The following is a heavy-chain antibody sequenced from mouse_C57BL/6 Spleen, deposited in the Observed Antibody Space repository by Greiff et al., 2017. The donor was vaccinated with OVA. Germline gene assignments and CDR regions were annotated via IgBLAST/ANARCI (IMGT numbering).Heavy chain of an antibody. CDR1: GYTFTSYW. CDR3: ARGYGYD. D-gene: IGHD2-2*01. J-gene: IGHJ3*01. CDR2: IDPSDSYT. Sequence: QVQLQQPGAELVLPGASVKLSCKASGYTFTSYWMHWVRQRPGQGLEWIGEIDPSDSYTNYNQKFTGKSTLTVDKSSSTAYMQLSSLTSEDSAVYYCARGYGYDWGQGTLVTVSA. V-gene: IGHV1-69*01.